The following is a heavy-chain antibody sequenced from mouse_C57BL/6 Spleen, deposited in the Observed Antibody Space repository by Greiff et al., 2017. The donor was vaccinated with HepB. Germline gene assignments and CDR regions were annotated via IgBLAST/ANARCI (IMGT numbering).Heavy chain of an antibody. CDR1: GYTFTSYG. V-gene: IGHV1-81*01. CDR3: AREDSSGHGYYAMDY. Sequence: VQLQQSGAELARPGASVKLSCKASGYTFTSYGISWVKQRTGQGLEWIGEIYPRSGNTYYNEKFKGKATLTADKSSSTAYMELRSLTSEDSAVYFWAREDSSGHGYYAMDYWGQGTSVTVSS. CDR2: IYPRSGNT. J-gene: IGHJ4*01. D-gene: IGHD3-2*02.